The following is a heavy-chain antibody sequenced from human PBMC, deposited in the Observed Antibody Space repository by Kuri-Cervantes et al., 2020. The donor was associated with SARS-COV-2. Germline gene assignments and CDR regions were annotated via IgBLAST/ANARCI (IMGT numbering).Heavy chain of an antibody. J-gene: IGHJ4*02. Sequence: LSLTCAASGFTFSSYAMHWVRQAPGKGLEWVAVISYDGSNNYYADSVKGRFTISRDNSKNTLYLQMNSLRAEDTAVYYCARDPEYSSGWYERGYYFDYWGQGTLVTVSS. CDR3: ARDPEYSSGWYERGYYFDY. D-gene: IGHD6-19*01. V-gene: IGHV3-30-3*01. CDR2: ISYDGSNN. CDR1: GFTFSSYA.